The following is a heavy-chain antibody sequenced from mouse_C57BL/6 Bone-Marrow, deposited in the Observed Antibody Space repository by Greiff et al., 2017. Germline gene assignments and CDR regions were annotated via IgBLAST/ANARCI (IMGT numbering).Heavy chain of an antibody. D-gene: IGHD1-2*01. Sequence: VHVKQSGAELVRPGASVKLSCTASGFNIKDYYMHWVKQRPEQGLGWIGRIDPEDGDTEYAPKFQGKATMTAVTSSNTAYLQLSSLTSEDTAVYYGTTPLRRGDYWGQGTTLTVSS. V-gene: IGHV14-1*01. CDR1: GFNIKDYY. CDR2: IDPEDGDT. J-gene: IGHJ2*01. CDR3: TTPLRRGDY.